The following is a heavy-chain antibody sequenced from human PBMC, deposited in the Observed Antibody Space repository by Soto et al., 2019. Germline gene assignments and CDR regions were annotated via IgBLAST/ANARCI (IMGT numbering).Heavy chain of an antibody. D-gene: IGHD7-27*01. CDR1: GGSISSGGYS. CDR2: IYHSGST. Sequence: SETLSLTCAVSGGSISSGGYSWSWIRQPPGKGLEWIGYIYHSGSTYYNPSLKSRVTISVDTSKNQFSLKLSSVTAADTAVYYGAKTGGSTNDYWGRGTLVTVS. CDR3: AKTGGSTNDY. J-gene: IGHJ4*02. V-gene: IGHV4-30-2*02.